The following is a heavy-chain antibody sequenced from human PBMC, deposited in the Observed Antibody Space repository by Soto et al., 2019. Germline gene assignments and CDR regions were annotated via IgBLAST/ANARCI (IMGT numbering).Heavy chain of an antibody. Sequence: AGSPRISCAACGYTFWSYVMNWVRQAPWKGLEWVSCMSVDGVRTYYADLVKGRFTISRDNFKNKLFLQMNSLRAEDTAVYYCEARFDSGGWYYGDFDIWGQGTMVSVSS. V-gene: IGHV3-23*01. CDR1: GYTFWSYV. CDR2: MSVDGVRT. D-gene: IGHD6-19*01. CDR3: EARFDSGGWYYGDFDI. J-gene: IGHJ3*02.